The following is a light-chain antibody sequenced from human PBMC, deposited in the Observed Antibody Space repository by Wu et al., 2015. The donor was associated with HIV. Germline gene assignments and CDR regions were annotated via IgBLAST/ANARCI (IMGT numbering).Light chain of an antibody. CDR1: ESVSSSY. CDR2: GAS. V-gene: IGKV3-20*01. CDR3: QQYSNWWT. J-gene: IGKJ1*01. Sequence: EIVLTQSPGTLSLSPGERATLSCRANESVSSSYLAWYQHKPGQAPRLLIYGASSRATGIPDRFSGSGSGTEFTLTITSLQSEDFALYYCQQYSNWWTFGQGTKVEIK.